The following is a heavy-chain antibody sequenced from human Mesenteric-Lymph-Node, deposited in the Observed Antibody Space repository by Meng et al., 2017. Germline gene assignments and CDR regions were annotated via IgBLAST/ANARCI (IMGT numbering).Heavy chain of an antibody. V-gene: IGHV4-4*02. CDR2: IYHSGST. D-gene: IGHD2-21*02. CDR3: ARVGAYCGGDCYHPR. CDR1: VGSMSVSNW. Sequence: GQGPVTASGTRAPTCAVSVGSMSVSNWWSWVRQPPGKGLEGIGEIYHSGSTNDNPSLKSRVTISVDKSKNQFSLKLSSVTAADTAVYYCARVGAYCGGDCYHPRWGQGTLVTVSS. J-gene: IGHJ4*02.